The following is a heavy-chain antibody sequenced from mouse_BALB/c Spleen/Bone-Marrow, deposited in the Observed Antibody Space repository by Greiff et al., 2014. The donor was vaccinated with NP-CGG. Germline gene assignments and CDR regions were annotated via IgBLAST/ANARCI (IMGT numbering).Heavy chain of an antibody. CDR1: GYNFISYR. Sequence: ESGAELAKPGASVKMSCKASGYNFISYRMHWVKQRPGQGLEWIGYINPSTGYTEYNQKFKDKATLTADKSSSKAYMQLSSLTSEDSAVYYCARNYDYDGGYYAMDYWGQGTSVTVSS. V-gene: IGHV1-4*01. D-gene: IGHD2-4*01. J-gene: IGHJ4*01. CDR2: INPSTGYT. CDR3: ARNYDYDGGYYAMDY.